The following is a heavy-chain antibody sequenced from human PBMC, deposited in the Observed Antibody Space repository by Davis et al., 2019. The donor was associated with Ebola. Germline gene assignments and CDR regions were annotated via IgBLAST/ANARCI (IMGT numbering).Heavy chain of an antibody. CDR2: IYSGGST. CDR1: GFTVSSNY. V-gene: IGHV3-66*01. Sequence: GGSLRLSCAASGFTVSSNYMSWVRQAPGKGLEWVSVIYSGGSTYYADSVKGRFTISRDNSKNTLYLQMNSLRAEDTAVYYCARDDVWGTDYYYGMDVWGQGTTVTVSS. J-gene: IGHJ6*02. CDR3: ARDDVWGTDYYYGMDV. D-gene: IGHD2-8*01.